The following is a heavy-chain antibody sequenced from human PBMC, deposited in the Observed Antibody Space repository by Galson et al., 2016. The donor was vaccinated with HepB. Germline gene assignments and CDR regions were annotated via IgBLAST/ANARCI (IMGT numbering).Heavy chain of an antibody. J-gene: IGHJ4*02. D-gene: IGHD6-13*01. V-gene: IGHV4-38-2*02. CDR1: GYSISSGYF. Sequence: SETLSLTCTVSGYSISSGYFWGWFRQPPGKGLEWIGSIHYSGSTYYNPSLKSRITISVDTSKKQFSLKLSSVTAADTAVYYCARDSPRAAAVGTFDYWGQGTLVTVSS. CDR3: ARDSPRAAAVGTFDY. CDR2: IHYSGST.